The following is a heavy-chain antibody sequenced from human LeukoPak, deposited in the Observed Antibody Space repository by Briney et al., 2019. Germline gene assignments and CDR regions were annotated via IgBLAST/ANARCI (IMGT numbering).Heavy chain of an antibody. CDR2: IEEDGSMQ. CDR1: GFPLSSFW. Sequence: GGSLRLSCAASGFPLSSFWMSWVRQAPGKGLEWVAHIEEDGSMQRYVDSVKGRCTISTDNTKNSVYLQMNSLRAEDTAVYYCARVVTWFDPWGQGSLVTVSS. V-gene: IGHV3-7*04. J-gene: IGHJ5*02. CDR3: ARVVTWFDP.